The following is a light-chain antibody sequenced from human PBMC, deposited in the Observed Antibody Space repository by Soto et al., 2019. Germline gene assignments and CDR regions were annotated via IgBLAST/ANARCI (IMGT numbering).Light chain of an antibody. CDR3: TSYTKITGSSNNV. V-gene: IGLV2-14*03. CDR2: DVN. Sequence: QSALTQPASVSGSPGQSITISCTGTSSDVGAYNLVSWYQQYPGKAPRLMIYDVNNRPSGVSDRFSGSKSGNTASLTISGLQAEDEADYYCTSYTKITGSSNNVFGTGTKVTVL. J-gene: IGLJ1*01. CDR1: SSDVGAYNL.